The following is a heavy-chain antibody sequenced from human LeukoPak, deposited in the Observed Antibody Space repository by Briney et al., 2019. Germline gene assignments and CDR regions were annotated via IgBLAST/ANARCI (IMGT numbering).Heavy chain of an antibody. CDR3: ARKIIAAAGTASERFDP. V-gene: IGHV4-34*01. Sequence: SETLSLTCAVYGGSFSGYYWSWIRQPPGKGLEWIGEINHSGSTNYNPSLKSRVTISVDTSKNQFSLKLASVTAADTAVYYCARKIIAAAGTASERFDPWGQGTLVTVSS. J-gene: IGHJ5*02. CDR2: INHSGST. D-gene: IGHD6-13*01. CDR1: GGSFSGYY.